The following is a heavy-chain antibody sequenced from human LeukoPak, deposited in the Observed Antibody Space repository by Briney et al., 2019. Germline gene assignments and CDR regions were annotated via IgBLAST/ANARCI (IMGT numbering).Heavy chain of an antibody. J-gene: IGHJ4*02. V-gene: IGHV3-73*01. CDR3: TRPSGYGGNSDFDY. Sequence: GGSLRLSCAASGFTFSGSAMHWVRQAPGKGLEWVGRIRSKANSYATAYAASVKGRFTISRNDSKNTAYLQMNSLKTEDTAVYYCTRPSGYGGNSDFDYWGQGTLVTVSS. CDR1: GFTFSGSA. CDR2: IRSKANSYAT. D-gene: IGHD4-23*01.